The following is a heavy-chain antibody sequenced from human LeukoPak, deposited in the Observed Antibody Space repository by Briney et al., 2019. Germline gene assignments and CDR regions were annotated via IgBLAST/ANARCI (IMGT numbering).Heavy chain of an antibody. CDR2: IIPILGIA. Sequence: ASVKVSCKASGYTFTSYGISWVRQAPGQGLEWMGRIIPILGIANYAQKFQGRVTITADKSTSTAYMELSSLRSEDTAVYYCARRTGGMVTDYYYYGMDVWGQGTTVTVSS. J-gene: IGHJ6*02. CDR3: ARRTGGMVTDYYYYGMDV. V-gene: IGHV1-69*04. D-gene: IGHD5-18*01. CDR1: GYTFTSYG.